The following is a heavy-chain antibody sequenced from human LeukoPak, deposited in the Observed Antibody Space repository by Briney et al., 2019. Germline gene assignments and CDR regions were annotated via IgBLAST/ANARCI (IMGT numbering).Heavy chain of an antibody. J-gene: IGHJ4*02. Sequence: GGSLRLSCAASGFTFSSYAMSWVRQPPGKGLEWVSVIHSGGRTKYADSVRDRFTISSDTAKNTVYLQMNSLRVDDTAAYYCARPGSASGYWVHWGQGTLVTVSS. CDR3: ARPGSASGYWVH. V-gene: IGHV3-66*01. CDR2: IHSGGRT. CDR1: GFTFSSYA. D-gene: IGHD3-3*01.